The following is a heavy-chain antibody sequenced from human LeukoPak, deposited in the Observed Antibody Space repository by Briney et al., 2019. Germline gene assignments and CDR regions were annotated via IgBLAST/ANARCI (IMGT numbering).Heavy chain of an antibody. CDR2: IYYSGST. Sequence: PSETLSLTCTVSGDSISSYYWSWIRQPPGKGLEWIGYIYYSGSTNYNPSLKSRVTIPVDTSKNQFSLKLSSVTAADTAVYYCARLRSPTYYYDSSGSGAFDIWGQGTMVTVSS. CDR1: GDSISSYY. J-gene: IGHJ3*02. D-gene: IGHD3-22*01. CDR3: ARLRSPTYYYDSSGSGAFDI. V-gene: IGHV4-59*08.